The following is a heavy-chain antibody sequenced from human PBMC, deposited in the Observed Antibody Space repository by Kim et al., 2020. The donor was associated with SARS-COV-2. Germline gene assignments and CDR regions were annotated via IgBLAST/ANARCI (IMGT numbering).Heavy chain of an antibody. Sequence: GGSLRLSCAASGFTFSKYGMSWVRQAPGKGLQWVSIIGGGGITTYYADSVKGRFTISRDNSKNTLYLQMNSLRAEDTAVYYCAKRGATVAGRGAMDVWGHGTTVTVSS. D-gene: IGHD6-6*01. CDR3: AKRGATVAGRGAMDV. CDR2: IGGGGITT. J-gene: IGHJ6*02. CDR1: GFTFSKYG. V-gene: IGHV3-23*01.